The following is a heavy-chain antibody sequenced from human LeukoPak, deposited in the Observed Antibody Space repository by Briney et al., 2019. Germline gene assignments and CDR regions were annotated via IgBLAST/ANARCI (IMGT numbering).Heavy chain of an antibody. D-gene: IGHD6-19*01. J-gene: IGHJ4*02. V-gene: IGHV3-30*03. Sequence: PGGSLRLSCAASGFTFSNYGMHWVRQAPGKGLEWVAVISYDESYKYYAGSVKGRFTISRDSSKNTLYLQMNSLRAEDTAVYYCATTLGSGWKFDYWGQGTLVTVSS. CDR2: ISYDESYK. CDR3: ATTLGSGWKFDY. CDR1: GFTFSNYG.